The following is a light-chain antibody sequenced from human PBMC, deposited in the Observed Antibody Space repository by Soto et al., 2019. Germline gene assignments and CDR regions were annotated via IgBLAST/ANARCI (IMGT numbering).Light chain of an antibody. Sequence: EIVLTQSPGTLSLSPGERATLSCRASQSVSSNHLAWYQQKPGQAPRLLIYGASTRATGIPARFSGSGSGTEFTLTISSLQSEDFAVYYCQQYNNWPQTFGQGTKVDI. CDR2: GAS. V-gene: IGKV3-15*01. J-gene: IGKJ1*01. CDR1: QSVSSN. CDR3: QQYNNWPQT.